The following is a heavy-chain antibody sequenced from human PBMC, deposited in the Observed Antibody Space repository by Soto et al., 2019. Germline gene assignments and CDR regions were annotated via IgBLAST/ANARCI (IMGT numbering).Heavy chain of an antibody. V-gene: IGHV3-74*03. J-gene: IGHJ4*02. CDR2: MTGDGRTT. Sequence: GGSLRLSCAASGLTFGDYWMHWVRQPPGKGPEWVSRMTGDGRTTQYADSVKGRFTASRDNAKSTLYLQMNSLRAEDTVVYYCATAEVDYWGPGTLVTVSS. CDR3: ATAEVDY. CDR1: GLTFGDYW.